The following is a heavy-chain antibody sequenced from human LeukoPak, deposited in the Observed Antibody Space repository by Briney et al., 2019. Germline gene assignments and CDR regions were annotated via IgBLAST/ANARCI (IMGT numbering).Heavy chain of an antibody. CDR3: ASGNEPREDYFDY. CDR2: IIPIFGTA. D-gene: IGHD1-1*01. J-gene: IGHJ4*02. V-gene: IGHV1-69*06. CDR1: GGTFSSYA. Sequence: SVKVSCKASGGTFSSYAISWVRQAPGQGLEWMGGIIPIFGTANYAQKFQGRVTITADKSTSTAYMELSSLRSEDTAVYYCASGNEPREDYFDYWGQGTLVTVSS.